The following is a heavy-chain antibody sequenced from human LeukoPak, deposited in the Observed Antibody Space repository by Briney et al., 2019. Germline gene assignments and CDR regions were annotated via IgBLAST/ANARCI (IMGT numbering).Heavy chain of an antibody. D-gene: IGHD6-13*01. J-gene: IGHJ4*02. V-gene: IGHV4-31*03. CDR1: GGSISSGGYY. CDR2: IYYSGST. CDR3: ARGTGYSSSWYAY. Sequence: ASETLSLTCTVSGGSISSGGYYWSWIRQHPGKGLEWIGYIYYSGSTYYNPSPKSRVTISVDTSKNQFSLKLSSVTAADTAVYYCARGTGYSSSWYAYWGQGTLVTVSS.